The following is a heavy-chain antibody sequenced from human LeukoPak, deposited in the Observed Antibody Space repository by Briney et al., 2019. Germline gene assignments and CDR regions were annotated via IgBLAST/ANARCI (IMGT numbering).Heavy chain of an antibody. V-gene: IGHV4-31*03. CDR3: ARENAYSSSWQNAFDI. Sequence: PSETLSLTCTVSGGSISSGGYYWSWIRQHPGKGLEWIGYIYYSGSTYYNPSLKSRVTISVDTSKNQFSLKLSSVTAADTGVYYCARENAYSSSWQNAFDIWGQGTMVTVSS. CDR1: GGSISSGGYY. J-gene: IGHJ3*02. D-gene: IGHD6-13*01. CDR2: IYYSGST.